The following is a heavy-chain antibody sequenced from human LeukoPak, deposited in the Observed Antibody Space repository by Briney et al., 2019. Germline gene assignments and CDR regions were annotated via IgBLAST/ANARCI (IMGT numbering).Heavy chain of an antibody. V-gene: IGHV4-34*01. CDR2: INHSGST. D-gene: IGHD2-21*01. J-gene: IGHJ3*02. Sequence: SETLSLTCAVYGGSFSGYYWSWIRQPPGKGLEWIGEINHSGSTNYNPSLKSRVTISVDTSKNQFSLKLSSVTAADTAVYYYARGLLLGDAFDIWGQGTMVTVSS. CDR3: ARGLLLGDAFDI. CDR1: GGSFSGYY.